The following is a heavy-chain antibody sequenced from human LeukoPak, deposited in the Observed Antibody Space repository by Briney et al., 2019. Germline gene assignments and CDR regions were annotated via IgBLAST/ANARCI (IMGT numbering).Heavy chain of an antibody. D-gene: IGHD1-26*01. CDR3: VTVGMTSIWSYLRFDP. V-gene: IGHV3-64D*08. CDR1: GFTFSDYT. Sequence: GGSLRLSCVASGFTFSDYTMHWVRQAPGKGLEFVSAITSNGGSTYYADSVKGRFTISRDNSKNTLYLQMSSLRAEDTAVYYCVTVGMTSIWSYLRFDPRGQGTLVSVSS. CDR2: ITSNGGST. J-gene: IGHJ5*02.